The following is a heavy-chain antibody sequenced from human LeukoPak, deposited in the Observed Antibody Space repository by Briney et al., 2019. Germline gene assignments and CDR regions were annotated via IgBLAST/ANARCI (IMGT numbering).Heavy chain of an antibody. D-gene: IGHD4-17*01. CDR1: GFTFSSYW. J-gene: IGHJ5*02. CDR3: AREGSYGDFHP. CDR2: INSDGSST. V-gene: IGHV3-74*01. Sequence: GGSLRLSCAASGFTFSSYWMHWVRQAPGKGLVWVSRINSDGSSTSYADSVKGRFTISRDNAKNTLYLQMNSLRAEDPAVYYCAREGSYGDFHPWGQGTLVTVSS.